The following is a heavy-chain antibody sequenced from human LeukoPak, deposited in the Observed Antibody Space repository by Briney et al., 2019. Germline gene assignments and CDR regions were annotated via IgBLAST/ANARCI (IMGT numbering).Heavy chain of an antibody. CDR3: ARRPTVTTFFDY. CDR2: IYNSGST. D-gene: IGHD4-17*01. Sequence: SETLSLTCTVSGGSISSYYWSWIRQPPGKGLEWIGYIYNSGSTNYNPSLKSRVTISVDTSKNQFSLKLSSVIAADTAVYYCARRPTVTTFFDYWGQGTLVTVSS. J-gene: IGHJ4*02. CDR1: GGSISSYY. V-gene: IGHV4-59*01.